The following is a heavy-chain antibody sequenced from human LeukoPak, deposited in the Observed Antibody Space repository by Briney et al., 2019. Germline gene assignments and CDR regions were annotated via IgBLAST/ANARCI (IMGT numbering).Heavy chain of an antibody. CDR1: GGSFSGYY. CDR3: ARGHPYCSGGSCYSGDYYYGMDV. D-gene: IGHD2-15*01. V-gene: IGHV4-34*01. CDR2: INHSGST. Sequence: SETLSLTCAVYGGSFSGYYWSWIRQPPGKGLEWIGEINHSGSTNYNPSLKSRVTISVDTSKNQFSLKLSSVTAADTAVYYCARGHPYCSGGSCYSGDYYYGMDVWGQGTTVTVSS. J-gene: IGHJ6*02.